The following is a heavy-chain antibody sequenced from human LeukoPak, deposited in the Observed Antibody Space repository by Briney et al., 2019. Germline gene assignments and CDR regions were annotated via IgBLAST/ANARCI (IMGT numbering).Heavy chain of an antibody. J-gene: IGHJ4*02. Sequence: PGGSLRLSCAASGFTFSSYGMHWVRQAPGKGLEWVAFIRYDGSNKYHADSVKGRFTISRDNSKNTLYLQMNSLRAEDTAVYYCAKNCGGDCYSSDYWGQGTLVTVSS. CDR2: IRYDGSNK. V-gene: IGHV3-30*02. CDR1: GFTFSSYG. CDR3: AKNCGGDCYSSDY. D-gene: IGHD2-21*02.